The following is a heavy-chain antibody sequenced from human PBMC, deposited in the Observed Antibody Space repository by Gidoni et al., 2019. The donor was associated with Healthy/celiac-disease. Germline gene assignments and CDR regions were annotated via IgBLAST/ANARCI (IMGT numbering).Heavy chain of an antibody. V-gene: IGHV3-9*01. Sequence: EVQLVESGGGLVQPGRSLILSCAASGFTFADYAMHWVRPAPGKGLEWVSGISWNSGSIGYADSVKGRFTISRDNAKNSLYLQMNSLRAEDTALYYCAKDYISGYSYGPLECWGQGTLVTVSS. D-gene: IGHD5-18*01. CDR1: GFTFADYA. CDR3: AKDYISGYSYGPLEC. CDR2: ISWNSGSI. J-gene: IGHJ4*02.